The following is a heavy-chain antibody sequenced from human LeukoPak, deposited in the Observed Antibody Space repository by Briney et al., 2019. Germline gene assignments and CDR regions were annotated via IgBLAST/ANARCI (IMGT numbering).Heavy chain of an antibody. Sequence: PSETLSLTCTVSGGSISSSSYYWGWIRQPPGKGLEWIGSIYYSGSTYYNPSLKSRVTISVDTSKNQFSQKLSSVTAADTAVYYCATVTASSTSPWAKSSYYFDSWGQGTLVTVSS. CDR1: GGSISSSSYY. D-gene: IGHD6-6*01. CDR3: ATVTASSTSPWAKSSYYFDS. CDR2: IYYSGST. V-gene: IGHV4-39*07. J-gene: IGHJ4*02.